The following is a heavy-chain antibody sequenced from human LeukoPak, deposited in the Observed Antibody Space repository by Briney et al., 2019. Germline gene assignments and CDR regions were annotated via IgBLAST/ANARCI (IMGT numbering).Heavy chain of an antibody. D-gene: IGHD3-10*01. Sequence: GGSLRLSCAASGFSFSIYVMSWIRQAPGKGLEWVSYISSSGSTIYYADSVKGRFTISRDNAKNSLYLQMNSLRAEDTAVYYCARDSPHYGSGSRYYFDYWGQGTLVTVSS. CDR3: ARDSPHYGSGSRYYFDY. V-gene: IGHV3-11*01. J-gene: IGHJ4*02. CDR1: GFSFSIYV. CDR2: ISSSGSTI.